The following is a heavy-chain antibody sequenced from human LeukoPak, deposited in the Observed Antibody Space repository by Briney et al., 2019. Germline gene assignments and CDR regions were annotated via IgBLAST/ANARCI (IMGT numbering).Heavy chain of an antibody. CDR1: GGSFSGYY. Sequence: SETPSLTCAVYGGSFSGYYWSWIRQPPGKGLEWIGEINHSGSTNYNPSLKSRVTISVDTSKNQFSLKLSSVTAADTAVYYCARYYYDSSGYYVTAFDYWGQGTLVTVSS. CDR3: ARYYYDSSGYYVTAFDY. CDR2: INHSGST. D-gene: IGHD3-22*01. J-gene: IGHJ4*02. V-gene: IGHV4-34*01.